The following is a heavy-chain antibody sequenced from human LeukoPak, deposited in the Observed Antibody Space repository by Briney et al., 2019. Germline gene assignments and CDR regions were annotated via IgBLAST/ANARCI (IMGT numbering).Heavy chain of an antibody. CDR2: ISSSSTI. V-gene: IGHV3-48*01. J-gene: IGHJ3*02. D-gene: IGHD6-19*01. Sequence: GSLRLSCAASGFTFSSYSMNWVRQAPGKGLEWVSYISSSSTIYYADSVKGRFTISRDNAKNTLYLQMNSLRAEDTAVYYCARWAVAGTDAFDIWGQGTMVTVSS. CDR1: GFTFSSYS. CDR3: ARWAVAGTDAFDI.